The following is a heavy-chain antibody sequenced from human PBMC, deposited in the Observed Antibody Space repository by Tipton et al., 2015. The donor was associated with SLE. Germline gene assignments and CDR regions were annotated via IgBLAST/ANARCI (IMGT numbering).Heavy chain of an antibody. V-gene: IGHV4-34*01. CDR3: ARVSDYGDYARDY. D-gene: IGHD4-17*01. Sequence: LRLSCAVYGGSFSGYYWSWIRQPPGKGLEWIWEINHSGSTNYNPSLKSRVTISVDTSKNQFSLKLSSVTAADTAVYYCARVSDYGDYARDYWGQGTLITVSS. J-gene: IGHJ4*02. CDR2: INHSGST. CDR1: GGSFSGYY.